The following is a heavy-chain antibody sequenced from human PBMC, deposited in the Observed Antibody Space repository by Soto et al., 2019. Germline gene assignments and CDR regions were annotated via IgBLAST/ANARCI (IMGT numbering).Heavy chain of an antibody. D-gene: IGHD2-2*01. CDR3: VRNADFCSDF. CDR2: ISRGGNP. V-gene: IGHV4-4*02. CDR1: GGSISSGYW. Sequence: QVQLRESGPGLVRPSETLSLTCAVSGGSISSGYWWGWVRQPPGKGLEWIGEISRGGNPNYNPSRRGRVTIAVGTSNNEFSLRLNSVTAADTAVYYCVRNADFCSDFWGQGTLVTVSS. J-gene: IGHJ4*02.